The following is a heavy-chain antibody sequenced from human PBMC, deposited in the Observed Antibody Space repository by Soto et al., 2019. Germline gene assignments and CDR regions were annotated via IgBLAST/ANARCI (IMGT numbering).Heavy chain of an antibody. CDR2: IYFDGVTT. CDR1: GFTFNTHW. CDR3: ARGGAMGVDY. D-gene: IGHD1-26*01. V-gene: IGHV3-74*01. J-gene: IGHJ4*02. Sequence: GGSLRLSCTASGFTFNTHWMHWVRQAPGKGLVWVSRIYFDGVTTNYADSVKGRLTVSRDNAKNTVYLHVNTPRDEDTAVYYCARGGAMGVDYWGQGTLVTVYS.